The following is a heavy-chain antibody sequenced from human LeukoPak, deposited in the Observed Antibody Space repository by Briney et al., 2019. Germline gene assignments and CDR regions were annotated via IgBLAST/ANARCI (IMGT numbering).Heavy chain of an antibody. CDR3: AKGGDWDYYYYMDV. J-gene: IGHJ6*03. D-gene: IGHD3-9*01. CDR2: VYYSGST. CDR1: DASITNVNYY. V-gene: IGHV4-39*01. Sequence: SETLSLTCTVSDASITNVNYYWGWIRQPPGKGLEWIASVYYSGSTYYSPFFRGRVTISVETSKSQFSLRLNSVTAADTAIYFCAKGGDWDYYYYMDVWGKGTTVTASS.